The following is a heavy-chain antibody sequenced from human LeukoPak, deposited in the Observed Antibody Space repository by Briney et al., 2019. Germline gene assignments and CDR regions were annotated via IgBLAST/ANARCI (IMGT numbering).Heavy chain of an antibody. Sequence: GGSLRLSCAASGFTVTTNYMSWVRQAPGKGLEWVSVIYSGGSTYYADSVKGRFTISRDNSKNTLYLQMNSLRAEDTAVYYCARAPSFKGWFGEFYFDYWGQGTLVTVSS. V-gene: IGHV3-53*05. J-gene: IGHJ4*02. CDR3: ARAPSFKGWFGEFYFDY. CDR1: GFTVTTNY. CDR2: IYSGGST. D-gene: IGHD3-10*01.